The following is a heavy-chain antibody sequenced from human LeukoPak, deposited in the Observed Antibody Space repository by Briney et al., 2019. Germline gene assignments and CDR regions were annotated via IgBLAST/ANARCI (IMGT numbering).Heavy chain of an antibody. CDR3: VREVYGSFDY. CDR2: ISPYNGNT. D-gene: IGHD3-10*01. CDR1: GYTFTTYG. J-gene: IGHJ4*02. V-gene: IGHV1-18*01. Sequence: VASVKVSCKASGYTFTTYGISWVRQAPGQGLEWMGWISPYNGNTNYAQKLQGRVTMTTDTSTNTAYMELRSLRSDDTAVYYCVREVYGSFDYWGQGTLVTVSS.